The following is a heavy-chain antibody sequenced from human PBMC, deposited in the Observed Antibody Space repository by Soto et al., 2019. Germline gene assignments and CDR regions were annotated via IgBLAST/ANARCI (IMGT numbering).Heavy chain of an antibody. D-gene: IGHD3-10*02. CDR1: GGSIISSNFY. V-gene: IGHV4-39*01. CDR3: ARHVRGAVTMNWFDP. CDR2: VEYGGST. Sequence: NPSETLSLTCTVSGGSIISSNFYWGWIRQPPGKGLEWIGSVEYGGSTYDNPSLKSRVTFSADTSKNQFSLKLTSVTAADTAVYYCARHVRGAVTMNWFDPWGHGTLVTVYS. J-gene: IGHJ5*02.